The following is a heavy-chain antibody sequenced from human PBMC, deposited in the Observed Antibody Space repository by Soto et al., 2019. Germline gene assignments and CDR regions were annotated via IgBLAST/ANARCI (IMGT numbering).Heavy chain of an antibody. CDR3: ARGRQQGGMVRGRDDFDI. D-gene: IGHD3-10*01. CDR1: GFTFSSYS. V-gene: IGHV3-21*01. Sequence: PGGSLRLSCAASGFTFSSYSMNWVRQAPGKGLEWVSSISSSSNYIYYADSVKGRFTISRDNAKNSLYLQMNSLRAEDTAVYYCARGRQQGGMVRGRDDFDIWGQGTMVTVSS. CDR2: ISSSSNYI. J-gene: IGHJ3*02.